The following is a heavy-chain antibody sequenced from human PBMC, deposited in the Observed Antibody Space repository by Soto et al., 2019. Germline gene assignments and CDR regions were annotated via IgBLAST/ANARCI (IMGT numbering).Heavy chain of an antibody. V-gene: IGHV4-34*01. CDR1: GGSFSGYY. CDR2: INHSGST. Sequence: PSETLSLTCAVYGGSFSGYYWSWIRQPPGKGLEWIGEINHSGSTNYNPSLKSRVTISVDTSKNQFSLKLSSVTAADTAVYYCARGLSVGATLTAPLNYGMDVWGQETTAT. CDR3: ARGLSVGATLTAPLNYGMDV. D-gene: IGHD4-4*01. J-gene: IGHJ6*02.